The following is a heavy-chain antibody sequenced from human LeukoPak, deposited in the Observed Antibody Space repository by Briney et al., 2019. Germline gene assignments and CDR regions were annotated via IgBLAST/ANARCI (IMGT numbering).Heavy chain of an antibody. V-gene: IGHV6-1*01. Sequence: SQTLSLTCAISGDSVSSNSATWNWIRHSPSRGLEWLGRTYYRSKWYNDYALSVKSRITINPDTSKNQFSLQLNSVTPEDTAVYYCARAPYCSGGTCSSGAFDIWGQGTMVTVSS. CDR1: GDSVSSNSAT. CDR3: ARAPYCSGGTCSSGAFDI. CDR2: TYYRSKWYN. D-gene: IGHD2-15*01. J-gene: IGHJ3*02.